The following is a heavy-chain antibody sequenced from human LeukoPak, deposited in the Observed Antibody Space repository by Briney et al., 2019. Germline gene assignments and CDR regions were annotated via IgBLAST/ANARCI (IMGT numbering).Heavy chain of an antibody. D-gene: IGHD4-17*01. Sequence: ASVKVSCKTSGYMFISHGISWVRQAPGQRLEWMGWISPYNGNTNYAQRLQGRVTMTTDTSTTTAYMELRSLRSDDTAVYYCARDRRDHGDYGTPIDFWGQGTLVTVSS. V-gene: IGHV1-18*01. J-gene: IGHJ4*02. CDR3: ARDRRDHGDYGTPIDF. CDR1: GYMFISHG. CDR2: ISPYNGNT.